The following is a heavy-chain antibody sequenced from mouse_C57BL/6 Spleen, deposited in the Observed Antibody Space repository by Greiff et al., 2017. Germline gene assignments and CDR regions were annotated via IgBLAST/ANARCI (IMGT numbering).Heavy chain of an antibody. Sequence: VQLQQSGAELMKPGASVKLSCKASGYTFTSYWMQWVKQRPGQGLEWIGEIDPSDSYTNYNQKFKGKATLTVDTSSSTAYMQLSSLTSEDSAVYYCARVATVVEDYFDYWGQGTTLTVSS. D-gene: IGHD1-1*01. CDR2: IDPSDSYT. J-gene: IGHJ2*01. CDR3: ARVATVVEDYFDY. CDR1: GYTFTSYW. V-gene: IGHV1-50*01.